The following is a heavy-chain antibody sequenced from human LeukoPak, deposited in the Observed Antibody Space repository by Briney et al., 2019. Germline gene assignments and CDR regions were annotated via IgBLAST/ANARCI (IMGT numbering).Heavy chain of an antibody. V-gene: IGHV3-53*01. CDR3: ARVQSDSSGYSYWY. CDR2: IYSGGNS. Sequence: GGSLRLSCAASGFTVSSRYMIWVRQAPGKGLECVSVIYSGGNSFYADSVQGRFTISRDNSKNTVFLQMNSLRAEDTAVYYCARVQSDSSGYSYWYWGQGTLVTVSS. J-gene: IGHJ4*02. CDR1: GFTVSSRY. D-gene: IGHD3-22*01.